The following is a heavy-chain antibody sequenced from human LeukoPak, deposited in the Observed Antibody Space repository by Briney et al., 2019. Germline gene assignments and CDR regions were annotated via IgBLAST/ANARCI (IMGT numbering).Heavy chain of an antibody. J-gene: IGHJ4*02. CDR2: IYHSGST. V-gene: IGHV4-59*12. D-gene: IGHD3-3*01. CDR3: ARDSGVVYFDY. Sequence: PSETLPLTCTVSGGSISSYSWSWIRQPPGKGLEWIGYIYHSGSTYYNPSLKSRVTISVDRSKNQFSLKLSSVTAADTAVYYCARDSGVVYFDYWGQGTLVTVSS. CDR1: GGSISSYS.